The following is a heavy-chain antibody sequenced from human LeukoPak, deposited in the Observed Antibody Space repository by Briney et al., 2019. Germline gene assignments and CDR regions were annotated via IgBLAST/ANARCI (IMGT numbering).Heavy chain of an antibody. D-gene: IGHD6-6*01. CDR2: IYYSGST. CDR3: ATDSSSSAFDI. Sequence: PSETLSLTCTVSRGSISSGGYYWSWIRQHPGKGLEWIGYIYYSGSTYYNPSLKSRVTISVDTSKNQFSLKLSSVTAADTAVYYCATDSSSSAFDIWGQGTMVTVSS. V-gene: IGHV4-31*03. CDR1: RGSISSGGYY. J-gene: IGHJ3*02.